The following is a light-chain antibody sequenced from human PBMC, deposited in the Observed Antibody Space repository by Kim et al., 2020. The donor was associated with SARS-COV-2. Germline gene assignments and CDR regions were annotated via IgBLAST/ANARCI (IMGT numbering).Light chain of an antibody. V-gene: IGLV6-57*03. Sequence: NFMLTQPHSVSESPGKTVTISCTHSSGSIASNYVQWYQQRPGSAPTTVIYEDNQRPSGVPDRFSGSIDSSSNSASLTISGLKTEDEADYYCQSYDSSTNWVFGGGTQLTVL. CDR2: EDN. CDR3: QSYDSSTNWV. J-gene: IGLJ3*02. CDR1: SGSIASNY.